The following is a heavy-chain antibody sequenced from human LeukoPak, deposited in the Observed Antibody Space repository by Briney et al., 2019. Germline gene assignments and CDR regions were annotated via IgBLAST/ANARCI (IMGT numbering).Heavy chain of an antibody. D-gene: IGHD5-24*01. CDR1: GFTFRTYG. CDR2: IRYDGSNK. V-gene: IGHV3-30*02. CDR3: ARGGGYNGPFDY. Sequence: GGSLRLSCAASGFTFRTYGMHWVPRAPGMGLRRVAFIRYDGSNKYYADSVKGRFTISRDNSKNTLYLQMNSLRAEDTAVYYCARGGGYNGPFDYWGQGTLVTVSS. J-gene: IGHJ4*02.